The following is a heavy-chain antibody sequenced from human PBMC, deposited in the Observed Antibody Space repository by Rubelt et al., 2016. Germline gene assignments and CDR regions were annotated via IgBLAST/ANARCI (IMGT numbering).Heavy chain of an antibody. CDR3: ARAYFGSGNNWFDP. CDR1: GSSINSHY. CDR2: VYYNGST. Sequence: QVLLQESGPGLVKLSETLSLTCAVAGSSINSHYWSWIRQPPGKGLQWIGYVYYNGSTAYNPSLQSRVTISVDTSKNQFSLNLNSVTAADTAWYYCARAYFGSGNNWFDPWGQGALVTVPS. V-gene: IGHV4-59*11. J-gene: IGHJ5*02. D-gene: IGHD3-10*01.